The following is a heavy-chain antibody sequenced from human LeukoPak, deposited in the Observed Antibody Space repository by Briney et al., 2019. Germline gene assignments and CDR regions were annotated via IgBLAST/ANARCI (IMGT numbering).Heavy chain of an antibody. CDR1: GYTFTSYA. J-gene: IGHJ4*02. V-gene: IGHV1-69*06. CDR3: ARGFGSGWYDRFDY. D-gene: IGHD6-19*01. Sequence: GASVKVSCEASGYTFTSYAMHWVRHAPGQGLEWMGGLIPLFGTANYAQKFQGRVTITADKSTRTLYMELRSESSGDTAVYYCARGFGSGWYDRFDYWGQGTLVTVSS. CDR2: LIPLFGTA.